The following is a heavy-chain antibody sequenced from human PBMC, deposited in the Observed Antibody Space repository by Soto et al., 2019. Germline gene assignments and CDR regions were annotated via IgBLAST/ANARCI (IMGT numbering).Heavy chain of an antibody. J-gene: IGHJ4*02. Sequence: QVQLQQWGAGLLKPSETLSLTCAVYGGSFSGYYWSWIRQPPGKGLEWIGEINHSGSTNYNPSLKSRVTISVDTSKNQFSLKLSSVTAADTAMYYCARVDPLRHFDWPHRGGYFDYWGQGTLVTVSS. CDR2: INHSGST. CDR3: ARVDPLRHFDWPHRGGYFDY. D-gene: IGHD3-9*01. CDR1: GGSFSGYY. V-gene: IGHV4-34*01.